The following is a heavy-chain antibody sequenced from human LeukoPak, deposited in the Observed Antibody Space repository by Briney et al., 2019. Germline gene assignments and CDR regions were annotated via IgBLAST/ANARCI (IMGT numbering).Heavy chain of an antibody. J-gene: IGHJ4*02. D-gene: IGHD6-6*01. CDR2: ISSSSSYI. CDR3: ARDAVPKGFPHYFDY. V-gene: IGHV3-21*01. Sequence: PGGSLRLSCAASGFTFSSYSMNWVRQAPGKGLEWVSSISSSSSYIYYADSVKGRFTISRDNAKNSLYLQMNSLRAEDTAVYYCARDAVPKGFPHYFDYWGQGTLVTVSS. CDR1: GFTFSSYS.